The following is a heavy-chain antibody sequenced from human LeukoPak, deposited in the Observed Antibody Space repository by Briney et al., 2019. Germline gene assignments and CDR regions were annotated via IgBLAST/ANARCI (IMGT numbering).Heavy chain of an antibody. Sequence: PGGSLRLSCAASGFTFSSYGMHWVRQAPGKGLEWVAVISYDESNKYYADSVKGRFTISRDNSKNTLYLQMNSLRAEDTAVYYCAKDQSLMVRGVIEYYFDYWGQGTLVTVSS. D-gene: IGHD3-10*01. CDR1: GFTFSSYG. J-gene: IGHJ4*02. CDR2: ISYDESNK. V-gene: IGHV3-30*18. CDR3: AKDQSLMVRGVIEYYFDY.